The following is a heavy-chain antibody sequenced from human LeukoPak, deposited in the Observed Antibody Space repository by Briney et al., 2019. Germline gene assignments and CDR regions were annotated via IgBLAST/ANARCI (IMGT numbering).Heavy chain of an antibody. CDR2: FDPEDGET. CDR1: GYTLTELS. D-gene: IGHD3-9*01. Sequence: ASVKVSCKVSGYTLTELSMLWVRQAPGKGLEWMGGFDPEDGETNYAQKFQGRVTMTEDTSTDTAYMELSRLRSEDAAVYYCATDRVHIRQTGYYFDYWGQGTLVTVSS. J-gene: IGHJ4*02. V-gene: IGHV1-24*01. CDR3: ATDRVHIRQTGYYFDY.